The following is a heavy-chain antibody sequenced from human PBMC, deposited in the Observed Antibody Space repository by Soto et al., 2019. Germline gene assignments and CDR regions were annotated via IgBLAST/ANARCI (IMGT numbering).Heavy chain of an antibody. V-gene: IGHV4-59*08. J-gene: IGHJ6*02. CDR2: IYYSGST. D-gene: IGHD2-2*01. CDR3: ARHFPNYFSSTSCPGYYYYGMDV. CDR1: GGSISSYY. Sequence: SETLSLTCTVSGGSISSYYWSWIRQPPGKGLEWIGYIYYSGSTNYNPSLKSRVTISVDTSKNQFSLKLNSVTAADTAVYYCARHFPNYFSSTSCPGYYYYGMDVWGQGTTVTVSS.